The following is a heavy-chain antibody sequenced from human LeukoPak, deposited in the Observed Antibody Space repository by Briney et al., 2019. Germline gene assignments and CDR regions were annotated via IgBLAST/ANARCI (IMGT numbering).Heavy chain of an antibody. CDR1: GLTFSSYW. D-gene: IGHD2-15*01. V-gene: IGHV3-74*01. CDR3: ALFTPVVNNFDF. CDR2: INPVWCST. Sequence: GGSLRLPYAASGLTFSSYWMHWARQPRAKALVEVSNINPVWCSTAYAGFGTGGFTISRDNAKNTLYLQMNSLRAEDTAVYYCALFTPVVNNFDFWGQGTLVTVSS. J-gene: IGHJ4*02.